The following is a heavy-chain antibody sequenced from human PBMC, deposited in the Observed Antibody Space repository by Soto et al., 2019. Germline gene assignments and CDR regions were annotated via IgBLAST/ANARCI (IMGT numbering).Heavy chain of an antibody. CDR2: ISGSGGST. D-gene: IGHD1-26*01. Sequence: GGSRRPACAGSGFTFCSYAMSWVRQAPGKGLEWVSAISGSGGSTYYADSVKGRFTISRDNSKNTLYLQMNSLRAEDTAVYYCAKVLGLPPTLREGSWFVPWGQGTLVTVSS. V-gene: IGHV3-23*01. CDR1: GFTFCSYA. J-gene: IGHJ5*02. CDR3: AKVLGLPPTLREGSWFVP.